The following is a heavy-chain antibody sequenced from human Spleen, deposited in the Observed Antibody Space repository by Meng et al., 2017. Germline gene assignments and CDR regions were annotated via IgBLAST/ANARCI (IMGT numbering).Heavy chain of an antibody. CDR1: GGSISSSNR. CDR2: IYPSGST. Sequence: QARVQVSGPGLVKPSGSLSLTCAVPGGSISSSNRWTWVRLPPGKGLEWIGEIYPSGSTNYNPSLESRATISVDTSQNNLSLKLSSVTAADSAVYYCARGPTTMAHDFDYWGQGTLVTVSS. V-gene: IGHV4-4*02. D-gene: IGHD4-11*01. J-gene: IGHJ4*02. CDR3: ARGPTTMAHDFDY.